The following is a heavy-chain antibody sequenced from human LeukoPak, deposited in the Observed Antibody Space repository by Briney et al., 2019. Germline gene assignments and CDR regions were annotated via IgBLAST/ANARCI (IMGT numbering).Heavy chain of an antibody. V-gene: IGHV1-69*13. D-gene: IGHD2-15*01. CDR3: ARQAVVVVAATPYYYYGMDV. CDR1: GGTFSSYA. CDR2: IIPIFGTA. J-gene: IGHJ6*02. Sequence: ASVKVSCKASGGTFSSYAISWVRQAPGQGLEWMGGIIPIFGTANYAQKFQGRVTITADESTSTAYMELSSLRSEDTAVYYCARQAVVVVAATPYYYYGMDVWGQGTTVTVSS.